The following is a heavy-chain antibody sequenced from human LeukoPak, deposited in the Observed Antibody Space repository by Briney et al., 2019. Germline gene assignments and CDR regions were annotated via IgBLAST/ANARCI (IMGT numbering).Heavy chain of an antibody. D-gene: IGHD2-2*01. CDR1: GFSFRDYW. CDR3: ARGTPFGAF. Sequence: GGSLRLSCAASGFSFRDYWMHWVRQAPGEGLEWVANIRQDGNEKYYVDSVKGRFTISRDNTRNSLYPQMNSLRVEDTAMYYCARGTPFGAFWGQGTLVSVSS. CDR2: IRQDGNEK. J-gene: IGHJ4*02. V-gene: IGHV3-7*03.